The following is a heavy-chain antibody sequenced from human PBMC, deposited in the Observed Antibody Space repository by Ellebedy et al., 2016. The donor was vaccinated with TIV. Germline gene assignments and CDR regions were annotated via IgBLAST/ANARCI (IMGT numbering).Heavy chain of an antibody. Sequence: GSLRLSCTVSGGSISSYYWSWIRQPPGKGLEWIGYIYYSGSTNYNPSLKSRVTISVDTSKNQFSLRLSSVTAADTAVYYCAREPEITISSAGGIDVWGQGTTVTVSS. J-gene: IGHJ6*02. CDR2: IYYSGST. V-gene: IGHV4-59*01. CDR3: AREPEITISSAGGIDV. CDR1: GGSISSYY. D-gene: IGHD3-3*01.